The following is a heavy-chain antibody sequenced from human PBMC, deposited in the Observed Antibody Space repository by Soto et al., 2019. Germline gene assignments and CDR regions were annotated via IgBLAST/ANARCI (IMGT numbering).Heavy chain of an antibody. D-gene: IGHD2-21*01. CDR2: IYSGGST. CDR3: ARHPCAEDY. V-gene: IGHV3-66*04. CDR1: GLTVSSKY. J-gene: IGHJ4*02. Sequence: HPGGSLGLSCAASGLTVSSKYMSWVRQAPGKGLEWVSVIYSGGSTFYADSVRGRFTISRDNSKNTVNLQMNSLRAEDTAVYYCARHPCAEDYWGQGTLVTVSS.